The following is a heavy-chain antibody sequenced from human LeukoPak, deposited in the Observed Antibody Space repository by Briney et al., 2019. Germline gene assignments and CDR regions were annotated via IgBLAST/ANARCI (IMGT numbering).Heavy chain of an antibody. CDR2: IKQDVSEK. V-gene: IGHV3-7*01. CDR1: GFTFSSYW. CDR3: ARDGRSYSSSWYFWFDP. D-gene: IGHD6-13*01. J-gene: IGHJ5*02. Sequence: GGSLRLSCTASGFTFSSYWMSWVRQAPGKGLEWVANIKQDVSEKYYVDSVKGRFTISRDNAKNSLYLQMNSLRAEDTAVYYCARDGRSYSSSWYFWFDPWGQGTLVTVSS.